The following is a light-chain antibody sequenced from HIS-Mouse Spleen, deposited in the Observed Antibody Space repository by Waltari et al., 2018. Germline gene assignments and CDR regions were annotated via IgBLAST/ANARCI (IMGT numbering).Light chain of an antibody. CDR2: EDN. J-gene: IGLJ2*01. CDR3: QSYDSSNHVV. V-gene: IGLV6-57*02. Sequence: NFMLTQPHSVSESPGKTVTIHCTGRIGSLPSNSFTRSQQLPGSAPTTVIYEDNQRPSGVPDRFSGSIDSSSNSASLTISGLKTEDEADYYCQSYDSSNHVVFGGGTKLTVL. CDR1: IGSLPSNS.